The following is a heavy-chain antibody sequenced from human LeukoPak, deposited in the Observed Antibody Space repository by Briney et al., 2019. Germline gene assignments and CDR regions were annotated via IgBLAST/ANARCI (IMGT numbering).Heavy chain of an antibody. V-gene: IGHV4-59*12. D-gene: IGHD1-26*01. Sequence: PSETLSLTCTVSGGSISSYYWSWIRQPPGKGLEWIGYIYHSGSTYYNPSLKSRVTISVDRSKNQFSLKLSSVTAADTAVYYCARVTVGATTWWFDPXXXXXLVAVSS. CDR2: IYHSGST. CDR3: ARVTVGATTWWFDP. J-gene: IGHJ5*02. CDR1: GGSISSYY.